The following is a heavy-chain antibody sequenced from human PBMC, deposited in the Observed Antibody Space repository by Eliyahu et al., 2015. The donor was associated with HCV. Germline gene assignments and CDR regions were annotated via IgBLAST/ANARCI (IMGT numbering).Heavy chain of an antibody. CDR1: GGSISSGDFY. CDR3: ARRYARDRYGYYGFDF. CDR2: IYSNGST. D-gene: IGHD3-22*01. Sequence: PGLVKPSQTLSLTCTVSGGSISSGDFYWNWIRQPTGKGLEWIGRIYSNGSTNYNPSLKSRVTISVDTSKNHFSLRLSSVTAADTAVYYCARRYARDRYGYYGFDFWGQGTTVTVSS. J-gene: IGHJ3*01. V-gene: IGHV4-61*02.